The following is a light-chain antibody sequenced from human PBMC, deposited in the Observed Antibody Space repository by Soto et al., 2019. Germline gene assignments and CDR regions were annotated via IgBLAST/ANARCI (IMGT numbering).Light chain of an antibody. Sequence: EIVMTQSPDTLSVSPGERATVSCRASESVSSNLAWYQQKAGQAPRLLIYGASTRATGIPARFSGSGSGTDFTLTISSLAPEDFEVYYCQQRSNWPITFGQGTRLEIK. CDR2: GAS. CDR3: QQRSNWPIT. J-gene: IGKJ5*01. CDR1: ESVSSN. V-gene: IGKV3-15*01.